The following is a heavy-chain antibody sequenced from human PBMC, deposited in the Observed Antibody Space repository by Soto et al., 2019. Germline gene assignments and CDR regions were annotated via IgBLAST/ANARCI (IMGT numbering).Heavy chain of an antibody. CDR1: GFTFSGAA. Sequence: EVQLVESGGGLVQPGGSLKLSCAASGFTFSGAAMHWVRQASGKGLECVGRIRSKANSYATAYAASVEGRFTISRDDAKNTAYLQINSLKIEDTAVYYCTRPLGFYSGTSIYYWGQGTLVNVSS. V-gene: IGHV3-73*02. CDR3: TRPLGFYSGTSIYY. J-gene: IGHJ4*02. D-gene: IGHD1-26*01. CDR2: IRSKANSYAT.